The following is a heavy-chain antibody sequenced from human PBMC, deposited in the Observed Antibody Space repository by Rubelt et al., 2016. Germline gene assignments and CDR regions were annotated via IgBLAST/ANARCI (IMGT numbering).Heavy chain of an antibody. CDR3: ARDRIRIAARQGWYFDL. V-gene: IGHV1-18*01. D-gene: IGHD6-6*01. J-gene: IGHJ2*01. Sequence: QVQLVQSGAEVKKPGASVKVSCKASGYTFTSYGISWVRQAPGQGLEWMGWISAYNGNPNYAQKRQGRVTMTTDTSTSTAYMELRSLRSYDTAVYYCARDRIRIAARQGWYFDLWGRGTLVTVSS. CDR2: ISAYNGNP. CDR1: GYTFTSYG.